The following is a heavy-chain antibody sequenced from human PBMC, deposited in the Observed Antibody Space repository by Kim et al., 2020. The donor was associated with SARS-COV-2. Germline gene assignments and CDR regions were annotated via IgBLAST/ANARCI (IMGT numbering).Heavy chain of an antibody. CDR2: IYYSGST. V-gene: IGHV4-39*01. CDR3: ARRGRDGYNPDY. J-gene: IGHJ4*02. CDR1: GGSISSSSYY. Sequence: SETLSLTCTVSGGSISSSSYYWGWIRQPPGKGLEWIGSIYYSGSTYYNPSLKSRVTISVDTSKNQFSLKLSSVTAADTAVYYCARRGRDGYNPDYWGQGTLVTVSS. D-gene: IGHD5-12*01.